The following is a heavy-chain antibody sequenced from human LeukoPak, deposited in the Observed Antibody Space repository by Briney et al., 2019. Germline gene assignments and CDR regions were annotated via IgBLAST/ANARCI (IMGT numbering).Heavy chain of an antibody. D-gene: IGHD6-13*01. CDR1: GGSISSYY. V-gene: IGHV4-59*01. CDR2: IYYSGST. J-gene: IGHJ5*02. CDR3: ARAESGYSSSGWFDP. Sequence: SETLSLTCTVSGGSISSYYWSWIRQPPGKGLEWIGYIYYSGSTNYNPSLKSRVTISVDTSKNQFSLKLSSVTAADTAVYYCARAESGYSSSGWFDPWGQGTLVTVSS.